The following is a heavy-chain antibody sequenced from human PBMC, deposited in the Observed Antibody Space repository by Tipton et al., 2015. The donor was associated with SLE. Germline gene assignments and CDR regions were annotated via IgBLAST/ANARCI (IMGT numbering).Heavy chain of an antibody. Sequence: TLSLTCTVSGGSISSGSYYWSWIRQPAGKGLEWIGYIYTSGSTNYNPSLKSRVTISVDTSKNQFSLKLNSVTAADTAVYYCARGEVGATTNYYYYYMDVWGKGTTVTVSS. V-gene: IGHV4-61*09. CDR2: IYTSGST. CDR3: ARGEVGATTNYYYYYMDV. J-gene: IGHJ6*03. D-gene: IGHD1-26*01. CDR1: GGSISSGSYY.